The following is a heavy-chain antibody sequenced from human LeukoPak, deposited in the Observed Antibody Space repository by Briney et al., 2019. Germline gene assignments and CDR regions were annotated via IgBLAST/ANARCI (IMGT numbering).Heavy chain of an antibody. Sequence: PGGSLRLSCAASGFTVSSNYMSWVRQAPGKGLEWVSVIYCGGSTYYADSVKGRFTISRDNSKNTLYLQMNSLRAEDTAVYYCAKVRAPRQYYFDYWGQGTLVTVSS. V-gene: IGHV3-66*01. J-gene: IGHJ4*02. D-gene: IGHD1-26*01. CDR3: AKVRAPRQYYFDY. CDR2: IYCGGST. CDR1: GFTVSSNY.